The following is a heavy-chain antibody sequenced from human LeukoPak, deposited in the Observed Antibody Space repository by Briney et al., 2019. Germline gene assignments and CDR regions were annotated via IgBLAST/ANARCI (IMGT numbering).Heavy chain of an antibody. CDR1: GFTFSNYG. V-gene: IGHV3-23*01. Sequence: GGSLRLSRAASGFTFSNYGMSWVRQAPGKGLEWVSAFSGSGGSTYYADSVKGRFTISRDNSKNTLYLQMNSLRAEDTAVYYCAKDVGYCSSTTFYKPFDYWGQGTLVTVSS. J-gene: IGHJ4*02. D-gene: IGHD2-2*02. CDR2: FSGSGGST. CDR3: AKDVGYCSSTTFYKPFDY.